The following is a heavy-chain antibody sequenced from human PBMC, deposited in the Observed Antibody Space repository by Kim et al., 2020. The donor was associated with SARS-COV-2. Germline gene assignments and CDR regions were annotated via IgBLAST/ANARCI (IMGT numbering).Heavy chain of an antibody. J-gene: IGHJ6*02. CDR2: IIPIFGTA. D-gene: IGHD5-12*01. Sequence: SVKVSCKASGGTFSSYAISWVRQAPGQGLEWMGGIIPIFGTANYAQKFQGRVTITADESTSTAYMELSSLRPEDAAVYYCARLEMEVATIGAGATDVWGQGTTVTVSS. V-gene: IGHV1-69*13. CDR3: ARLEMEVATIGAGATDV. CDR1: GGTFSSYA.